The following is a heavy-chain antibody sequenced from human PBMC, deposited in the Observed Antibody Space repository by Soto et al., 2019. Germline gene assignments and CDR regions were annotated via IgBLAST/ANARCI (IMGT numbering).Heavy chain of an antibody. J-gene: IGHJ4*02. V-gene: IGHV3-11*05. Sequence: QVQLVESGGGLVKPGGSLRLSCAASGFTFSDYYMSLIRQAPGKGLEWVSYISSSSSYTNYADSVKGRFTISRDNAKNSLYLQMNSLRAEDTAVYYCAGAWAHGDYADYWGQGTLVTVSS. CDR1: GFTFSDYY. D-gene: IGHD4-17*01. CDR2: ISSSSSYT. CDR3: AGAWAHGDYADY.